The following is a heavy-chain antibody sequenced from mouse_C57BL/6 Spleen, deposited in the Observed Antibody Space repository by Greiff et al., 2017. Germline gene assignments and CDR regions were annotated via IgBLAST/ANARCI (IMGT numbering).Heavy chain of an antibody. Sequence: QVQLKQSGPGLVQPSQSLSITCTVSGFSLTSYGVHWVRQSPGKGLEWLGVIWSGGSTDYNAAFISRLSISKDNSKSQVFFKMNSLQADDTAIYYCARNEGDYDYDGYYAMDYWGQGTSVTVSS. CDR2: IWSGGST. CDR3: ARNEGDYDYDGYYAMDY. J-gene: IGHJ4*01. D-gene: IGHD2-4*01. V-gene: IGHV2-2*01. CDR1: GFSLTSYG.